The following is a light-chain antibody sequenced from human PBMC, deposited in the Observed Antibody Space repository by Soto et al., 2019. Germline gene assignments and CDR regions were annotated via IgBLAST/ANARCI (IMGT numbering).Light chain of an antibody. V-gene: IGKV3-15*01. J-gene: IGKJ2*01. CDR3: QQDNNWPEYT. Sequence: VVLTQSPGTLSVSPGEGVTLSCRASQSVGNSRAWYQQKPGQAPRLLIFGASTRVTGIPARFSGSGSGTEFTLTITSLQSADFAVYYCQQDNNWPEYTFGPGTKLEIK. CDR1: QSVGNS. CDR2: GAS.